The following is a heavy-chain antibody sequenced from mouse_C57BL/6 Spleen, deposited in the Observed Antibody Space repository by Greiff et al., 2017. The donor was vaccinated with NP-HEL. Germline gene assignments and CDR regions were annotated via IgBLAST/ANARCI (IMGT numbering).Heavy chain of an antibody. Sequence: EVQLQQSGPELVKPGASVKMSCKASGYTFTDYNMHWVKQSHGKSLEWIGYINPNNGGTSYNQKFKGKATVTVNKSSSTAYMELRSLTSEESAVYYCARSYDGYEDYFDYWGQGTTLTVSS. D-gene: IGHD2-3*01. CDR2: INPNNGGT. CDR1: GYTFTDYN. CDR3: ARSYDGYEDYFDY. V-gene: IGHV1-22*01. J-gene: IGHJ2*01.